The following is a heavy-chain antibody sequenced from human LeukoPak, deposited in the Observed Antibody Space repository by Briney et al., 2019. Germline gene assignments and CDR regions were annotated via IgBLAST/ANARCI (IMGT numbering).Heavy chain of an antibody. CDR3: AVSRGYDDFDY. CDR1: GFTVSSDY. V-gene: IGHV3-53*01. D-gene: IGHD5-12*01. Sequence: GSLRLSCAASGFTVSSDYMSWVRQAPGKGLEWVSVIYYDGRTYYSDSVKSRFTISRDNSKNTLYLQMNSLRAEDTAVYYCAVSRGYDDFDYWGQGTLVTVSS. J-gene: IGHJ4*02. CDR2: IYYDGRT.